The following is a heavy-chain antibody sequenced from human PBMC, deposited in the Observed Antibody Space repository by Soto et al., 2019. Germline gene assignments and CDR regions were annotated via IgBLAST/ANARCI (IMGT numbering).Heavy chain of an antibody. J-gene: IGHJ4*02. D-gene: IGHD6-13*01. CDR2: IYYSGNT. V-gene: IGHV4-39*01. CDR1: GGSVSTSYY. CDR3: ARQGGHIVAAGSFFDN. Sequence: QLQLQESGPGLVKPSETLSLTCTVSGGSVSTSYYWGWIRRSPGKGLEWIGSIYYSGNTFYSPSLKNRAPISVDTSRNQFSLKLSSVTAADTAFYYCARQGGHIVAAGSFFDNWGQGTLVTVSS.